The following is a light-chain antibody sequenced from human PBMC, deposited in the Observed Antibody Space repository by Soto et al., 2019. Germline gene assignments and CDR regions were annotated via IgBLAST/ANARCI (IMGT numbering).Light chain of an antibody. Sequence: EIVMTQSPATLSVSPGERATLSCRASQSVSSNLAWYQQKPGQAPRLLIYGASTRATGIPARFSGSGSGTDFTLTISSLEPEDFAVYYCQQRSNWPSKTFGQGTKVDIK. V-gene: IGKV3-11*01. CDR2: GAS. CDR3: QQRSNWPSKT. J-gene: IGKJ1*01. CDR1: QSVSSN.